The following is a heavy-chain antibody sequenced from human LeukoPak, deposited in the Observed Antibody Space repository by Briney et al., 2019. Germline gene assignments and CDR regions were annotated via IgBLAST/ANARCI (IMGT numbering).Heavy chain of an antibody. D-gene: IGHD1-26*01. V-gene: IGHV1-18*01. J-gene: IGHJ4*02. CDR2: ISAYNGNT. CDR3: ARDRGSYLGDPTLDY. Sequence: GASVNVSCTASGYTFTSYGISWVRQAPGQGLEWMGWISAYNGNTNYAQKLQGRVTMTTDTSTSTAYMELRSLRSDDTAVYYCARDRGSYLGDPTLDYWGQGTLVTVSS. CDR1: GYTFTSYG.